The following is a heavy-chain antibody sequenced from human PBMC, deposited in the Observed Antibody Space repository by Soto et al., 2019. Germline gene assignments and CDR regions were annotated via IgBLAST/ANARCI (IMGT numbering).Heavy chain of an antibody. V-gene: IGHV3-30-3*01. CDR1: GFTFSSYA. J-gene: IGHJ6*02. Sequence: GGSLRLSCAASGFTFSSYAMHWVRQAPGKGLEWVAVISYDGSNKYYADSVKGRFTISRDNSKNTLYLQMNSLRAEDTAVYYCARDSGRFLEWLLYGMDVWGQGTTVTVSS. CDR2: ISYDGSNK. CDR3: ARDSGRFLEWLLYGMDV. D-gene: IGHD3-3*01.